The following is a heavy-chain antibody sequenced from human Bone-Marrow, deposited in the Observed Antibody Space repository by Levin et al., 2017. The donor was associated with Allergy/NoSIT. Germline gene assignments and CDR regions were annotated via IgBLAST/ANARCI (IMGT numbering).Heavy chain of an antibody. CDR2: IYYSGST. Sequence: SETLSLTCTVSGGSISSSSYYWGWIRQPPGKGLEWIGSIYYSGSTYYNPSLKSRVTISVDTSKNQFSLKLSSVTAADTAVYYCARGEYVWGSYRPHYFDYWGQGTLVTVSS. CDR3: ARGEYVWGSYRPHYFDY. CDR1: GGSISSSSYY. J-gene: IGHJ4*02. D-gene: IGHD3-16*02. V-gene: IGHV4-39*07.